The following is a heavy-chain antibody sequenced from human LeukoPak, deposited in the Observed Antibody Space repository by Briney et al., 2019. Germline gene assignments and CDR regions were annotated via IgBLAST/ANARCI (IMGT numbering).Heavy chain of an antibody. D-gene: IGHD1-26*01. CDR2: ISAYNGNT. V-gene: IGHV1-18*01. CDR3: ARGRRGIVGATDFDY. CDR1: GYTFTSYG. J-gene: IGHJ4*02. Sequence: GASVKVSYKASGYTFTSYGISWVRQAPGQGLEWMGWISAYNGNTNYAQKLQGRVTITRNTSISTAYMELSSLRSEDTAVYYCARGRRGIVGATDFDYWGQGTLVTVSS.